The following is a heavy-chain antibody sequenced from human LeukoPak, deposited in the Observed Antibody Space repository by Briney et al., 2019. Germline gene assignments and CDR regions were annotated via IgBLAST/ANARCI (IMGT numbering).Heavy chain of an antibody. D-gene: IGHD3-10*01. CDR2: ISGSGGST. V-gene: IGHV3-23*01. CDR1: GFTFSSYA. J-gene: IGHJ4*02. Sequence: GSLRLSCAASGFTFSSYAMSWVRQAPGKGLEWVSAISGSGGSTYYADSVKGRFTISRDNSKNTLYLQMNSLRAEDTAVYYCANQVLWAMVRGAIASPFDYWGQGTLVTVSS. CDR3: ANQVLWAMVRGAIASPFDY.